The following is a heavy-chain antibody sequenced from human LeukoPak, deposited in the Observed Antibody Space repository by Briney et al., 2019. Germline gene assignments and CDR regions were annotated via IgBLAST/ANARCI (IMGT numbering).Heavy chain of an antibody. CDR3: ARDLRGSSSSYYYYYYMDV. CDR2: IYTGGRT. D-gene: IGHD6-6*01. V-gene: IGHV4-61*02. CDR1: GGSISSGSYY. Sequence: PSQTLSLTCTVSGGSISSGSYYWSWIRQPAGKGLEWIGRIYTGGRTNYNPSLKNRVTISVDTSKNQFSLTLSSVTAADTAVYYCARDLRGSSSSYYYYYYMDVWGKGTTVTVSS. J-gene: IGHJ6*03.